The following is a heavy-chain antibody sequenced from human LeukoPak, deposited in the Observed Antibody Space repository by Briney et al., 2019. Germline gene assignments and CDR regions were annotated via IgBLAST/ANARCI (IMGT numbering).Heavy chain of an antibody. CDR2: MNPNSGNT. V-gene: IGHV1-8*03. CDR3: AREIYPTTVTTGGTVFDP. CDR1: GYTFTSYD. D-gene: IGHD4-11*01. J-gene: IGHJ5*02. Sequence: ASVKVSCKASGYTFTSYDINWVRQATGQGLEWMAWMNPNSGNTGYAQKFQGRVTITRNTSISTAYMELSSLRSEDTAVYYCAREIYPTTVTTGGTVFDPWGQGTLVTVSS.